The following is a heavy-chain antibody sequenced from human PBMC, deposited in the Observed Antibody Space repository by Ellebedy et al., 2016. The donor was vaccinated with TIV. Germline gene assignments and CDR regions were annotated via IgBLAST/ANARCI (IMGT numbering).Heavy chain of an antibody. CDR3: ARDRLGRGRIFDL. D-gene: IGHD2-15*01. V-gene: IGHV3-11*04. Sequence: GESLKISXAASGFTFSDYYMSWIRQAPGKGLEWVSYISSSGSTIYYADSVKGRFTISRDNAKNSLYLQMNSLRDEDTAVYYCARDRLGRGRIFDLWGRGTLVTVSS. CDR1: GFTFSDYY. J-gene: IGHJ2*01. CDR2: ISSSGSTI.